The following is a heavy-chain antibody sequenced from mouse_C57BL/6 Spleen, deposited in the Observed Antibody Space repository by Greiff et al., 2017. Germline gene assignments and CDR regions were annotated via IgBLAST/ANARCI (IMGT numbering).Heavy chain of an antibody. V-gene: IGHV1-9*01. CDR3: AREGVYDEYCDAVDY. CDR1: GYTFTGYW. CDR2: ILPGSGST. J-gene: IGHJ4*01. Sequence: QVQLQQSGAELMKPGASVKLSCKATGYTFTGYWIARVKQRPGHGLEWIGEILPGSGSTNYNEKFKGKATFTADTSSNTAYMQLSSLTTEDSAIYYWAREGVYDEYCDAVDYWGQGTSVTVSS. D-gene: IGHD2-3*01.